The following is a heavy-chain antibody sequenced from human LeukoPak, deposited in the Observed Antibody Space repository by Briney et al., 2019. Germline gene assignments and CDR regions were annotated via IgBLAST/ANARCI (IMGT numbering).Heavy chain of an antibody. J-gene: IGHJ4*02. CDR1: GYTFTSYG. Sequence: ASVKVSCEASGYTFTSYGISWVRQAPGQGLEWMGWISAYNGNTNYAQKLQGRVTMTTDTSTSTAYMELRSLRSDDTAVYYCARDRGYYDSSGYYYFDYWGQGTLVTVSS. CDR2: ISAYNGNT. CDR3: ARDRGYYDSSGYYYFDY. V-gene: IGHV1-18*01. D-gene: IGHD3-22*01.